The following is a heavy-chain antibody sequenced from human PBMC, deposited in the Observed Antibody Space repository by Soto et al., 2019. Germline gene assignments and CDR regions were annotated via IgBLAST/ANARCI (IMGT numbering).Heavy chain of an antibody. CDR2: IYNSGST. D-gene: IGHD3-22*01. V-gene: IGHV4-31*03. Sequence: QVQLQESGPGLVKPSQTLSLTCTVSGGSISSGGYYWSWIRQHPGKGLEWIGYIYNSGSTYYKPSLKSRVTISVDTSKNQFSLKLSSVTAADTAVFYCARTRYYFSFDLWGRGTLVTVSS. CDR3: ARTRYYFSFDL. CDR1: GGSISSGGYY. J-gene: IGHJ2*01.